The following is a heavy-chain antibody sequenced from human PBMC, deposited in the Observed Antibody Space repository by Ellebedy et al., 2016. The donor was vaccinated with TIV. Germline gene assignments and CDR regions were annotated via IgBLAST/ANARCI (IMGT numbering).Heavy chain of an antibody. CDR3: SRGGTMVRGVRGDNWFDP. V-gene: IGHV1-69*06. D-gene: IGHD3-10*01. Sequence: SVKVSCXASGGTFSSYAISWVRQAPGQGLEWMGGIIPIFGTANYAQKFQGRVTITADKSTSTAYMELSSLRSEDTAVYYCSRGGTMVRGVRGDNWFDPWGQGTLVTVSS. CDR2: IIPIFGTA. J-gene: IGHJ5*02. CDR1: GGTFSSYA.